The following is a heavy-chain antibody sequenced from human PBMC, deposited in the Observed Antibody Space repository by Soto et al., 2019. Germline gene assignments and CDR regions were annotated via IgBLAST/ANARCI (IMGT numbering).Heavy chain of an antibody. Sequence: EVQLLESGGGLVQRGGSLRLSCAASGFTFSSYAMSWVRQAPGKGLEWVSAISGSDGSTYYADSVKGRFTISRDNSKNTLYLQMNSLRAEDTAVYYCAKDSVPYYYDSSGYVPPKDYYYYGMDVWGQGTMVTVSS. CDR2: ISGSDGST. D-gene: IGHD3-22*01. V-gene: IGHV3-23*01. J-gene: IGHJ6*01. CDR1: GFTFSSYA. CDR3: AKDSVPYYYDSSGYVPPKDYYYYGMDV.